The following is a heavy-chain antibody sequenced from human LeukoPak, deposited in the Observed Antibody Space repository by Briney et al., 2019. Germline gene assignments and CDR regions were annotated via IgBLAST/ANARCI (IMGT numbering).Heavy chain of an antibody. D-gene: IGHD3-22*01. V-gene: IGHV3-30*18. Sequence: GGTLRLSCAASGFTFSNYGMHWVRQAPGKGLEWVAVISYDGSIKYYANSVKGRFTISRDNSKNTLYLQMNSLRTEDTALYYCAKDGGDLVVPYYYFDYWGQGTLVTVSS. CDR2: ISYDGSIK. CDR1: GFTFSNYG. J-gene: IGHJ4*02. CDR3: AKDGGDLVVPYYYFDY.